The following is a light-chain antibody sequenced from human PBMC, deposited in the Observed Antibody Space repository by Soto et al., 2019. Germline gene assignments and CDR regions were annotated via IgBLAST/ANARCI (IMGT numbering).Light chain of an antibody. CDR3: QQYSNRIT. CDR1: QDVSNY. J-gene: IGKJ5*01. CDR2: DAS. Sequence: DIQMTQYTSSLSASVGDRVTITCQASQDVSNYLNWYQQKLGKAPKLLIYDASNLETGVPSRFSGSGSGTYFSFTISSLQPEDFATYYCQQYSNRITFGQGTRLEIK. V-gene: IGKV1-33*01.